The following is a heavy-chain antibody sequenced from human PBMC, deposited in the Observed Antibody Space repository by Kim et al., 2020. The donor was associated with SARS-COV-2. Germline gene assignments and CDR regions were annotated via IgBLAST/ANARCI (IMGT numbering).Heavy chain of an antibody. D-gene: IGHD2-2*01. Sequence: SETLSLTCTVSGGSILSYYWRWIRQPQGSGLEWIGHIYYSGSTNYNRTLKSRVTISVDKSKNQYSLSLNSENATHTTVYIRARRREVVVAWWFDPWGRGT. CDR2: IYYSGST. J-gene: IGHJ5*02. V-gene: IGHV4-59*01. CDR3: ARRREVVVAWWFDP. CDR1: GGSILSYY.